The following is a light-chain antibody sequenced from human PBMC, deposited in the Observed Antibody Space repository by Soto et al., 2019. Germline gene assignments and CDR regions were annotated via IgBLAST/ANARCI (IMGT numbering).Light chain of an antibody. CDR1: SSNIGAGYE. CDR3: QSYDSSLSGVV. CDR2: GNI. Sequence: QSVLTQPPSVSGAPGQRGTISCTGSSSNIGAGYEVHWYQQLPGTAPKLLIYGNIYRPSGVPDRFSGSKSDASVSLAITGLQAEDEADYHCQSYDSSLSGVVFGGGTKLTVL. V-gene: IGLV1-40*01. J-gene: IGLJ2*01.